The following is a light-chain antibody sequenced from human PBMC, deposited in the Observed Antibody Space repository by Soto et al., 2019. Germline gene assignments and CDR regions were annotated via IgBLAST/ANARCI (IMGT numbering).Light chain of an antibody. V-gene: IGKV3-20*01. CDR3: HQYGDSHT. J-gene: IGKJ2*01. CDR1: QSVSSTH. CDR2: GAS. Sequence: EIVLTQSPGTLSLSPGERATLFCRASQSVSSTHFAWYQQKPGQAPRLLFYGASTRALGVPGRFIGSGSGTDFTLTISRLEPEDFALYFCHQYGDSHTFGQGTKLEIK.